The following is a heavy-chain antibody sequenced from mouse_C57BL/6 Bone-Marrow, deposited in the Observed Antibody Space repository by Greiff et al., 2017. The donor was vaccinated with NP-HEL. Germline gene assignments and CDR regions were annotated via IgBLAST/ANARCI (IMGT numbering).Heavy chain of an antibody. V-gene: IGHV1-55*01. CDR2: IYPGSGST. D-gene: IGHD1-1*01. J-gene: IGHJ4*01. Sequence: VQLQQPGAELVKPGASVKMPCKASGYTFTSYWITWVKQRPGQGLEWIGDIYPGSGSTNYNEKFKSKATLTVDTSSSTAYMQLSSLTSEDSAVYYCARGTLLLRYYAMDYWGQGTSVTVSS. CDR3: ARGTLLLRYYAMDY. CDR1: GYTFTSYW.